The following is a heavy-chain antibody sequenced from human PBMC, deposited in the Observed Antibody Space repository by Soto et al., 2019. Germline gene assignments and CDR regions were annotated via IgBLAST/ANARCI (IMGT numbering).Heavy chain of an antibody. D-gene: IGHD3-3*01. J-gene: IGHJ6*02. Sequence: PGGSLRLSCAASGFTFSSYGMHWVRQAPGKGLEWVAVISYDGSSKYYADSVKGRFTISRDNSKNTLYLQMNSLRAEDTAVYYCAKDNDFWSGYPDYYYGMDVWGQGTTVTVSS. CDR3: AKDNDFWSGYPDYYYGMDV. V-gene: IGHV3-30*18. CDR1: GFTFSSYG. CDR2: ISYDGSSK.